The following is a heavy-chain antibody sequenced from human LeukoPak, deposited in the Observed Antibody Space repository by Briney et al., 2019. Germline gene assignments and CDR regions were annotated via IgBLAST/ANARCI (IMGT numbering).Heavy chain of an antibody. CDR1: GYSISSGYY. Sequence: PSETLSLTCAVSGYSISSGYYWGWIRQPPGKGLEWIGSIYHSGSTYYNSSLKSRVTISVDTSNNQFSLKLSSVTAADTAVYYCARWGCDYYDILTRSYYFDYWGQGTLVTVSS. CDR3: ARWGCDYYDILTRSYYFDY. D-gene: IGHD3-9*01. V-gene: IGHV4-38-2*01. J-gene: IGHJ4*02. CDR2: IYHSGST.